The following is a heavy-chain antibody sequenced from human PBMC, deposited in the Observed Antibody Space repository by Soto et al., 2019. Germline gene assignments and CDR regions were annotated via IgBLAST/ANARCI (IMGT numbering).Heavy chain of an antibody. CDR1: GFTFSKYA. J-gene: IGHJ4*02. Sequence: GGSLRLSCAASGFTFSKYALTWVRQAPGKGLEWVSAISGSGESKYDADSVKGRFTISRDNSKNTLYLQMNSLRAEDTVIYYCAKTSGVIVVVTSFDHWGQGTLVTVSS. V-gene: IGHV3-23*01. CDR2: ISGSGESK. D-gene: IGHD3-22*01. CDR3: AKTSGVIVVVTSFDH.